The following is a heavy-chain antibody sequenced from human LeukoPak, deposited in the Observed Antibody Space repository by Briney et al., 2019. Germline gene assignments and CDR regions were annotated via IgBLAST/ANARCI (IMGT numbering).Heavy chain of an antibody. D-gene: IGHD5-18*01. CDR2: LNEDGSKR. Sequence: GGSLRLSCAASGFAFSSYWMTWVRQAPGKGLEWVARLNEDGSKRSYVGSVKGRFTISRDNAQKSLYLQMNSLTAEDTAVYYCARAVTSMDGYWGQGTLVTVSS. J-gene: IGHJ4*02. V-gene: IGHV3-7*03. CDR3: ARAVTSMDGY. CDR1: GFAFSSYW.